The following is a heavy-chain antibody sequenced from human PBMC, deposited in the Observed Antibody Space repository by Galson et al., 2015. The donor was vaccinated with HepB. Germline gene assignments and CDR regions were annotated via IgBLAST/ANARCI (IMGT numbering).Heavy chain of an antibody. J-gene: IGHJ4*02. Sequence: SLRLSCAASGFTFSDYYMSWIRQAPGKGLEWVSYISSSSSYTNYADSVKGRFTISRDNAKNSLYLQMNSLRAEDTAVYYCARDSPNSGYVSHWGQGTLVTVSS. V-gene: IGHV3-11*06. CDR2: ISSSSSYT. CDR1: GFTFSDYY. CDR3: ARDSPNSGYVSH. D-gene: IGHD5-12*01.